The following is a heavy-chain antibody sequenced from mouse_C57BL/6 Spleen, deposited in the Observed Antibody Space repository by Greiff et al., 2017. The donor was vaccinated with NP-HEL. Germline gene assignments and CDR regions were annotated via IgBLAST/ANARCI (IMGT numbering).Heavy chain of an antibody. Sequence: VQLQQSGAELAKPGASVKLSCKASGYTFTSYWMHWVKQRPGQGLEWIGYINPSSGYTKYNQKFKDKATLTADKSSSPAYMQLSSLTYEDSAVYSCAKCSNYVWFAYWGQGTLVTVSA. CDR1: GYTFTSYW. D-gene: IGHD2-5*01. CDR3: AKCSNYVWFAY. CDR2: INPSSGYT. J-gene: IGHJ3*01. V-gene: IGHV1-7*01.